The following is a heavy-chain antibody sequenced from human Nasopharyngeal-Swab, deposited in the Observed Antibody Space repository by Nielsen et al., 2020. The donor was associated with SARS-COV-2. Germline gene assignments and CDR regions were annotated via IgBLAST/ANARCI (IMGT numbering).Heavy chain of an antibody. J-gene: IGHJ6*02. Sequence: GGSLRLSCAASGFTVSSNYMSWVRQAPGKGLEWVSVIYSGGSTYYADSVKGRFTISRDNAKNSLYLQMNSLRAEDTAVYYCARALFGVVIIPPHYGMDVWGQGTTVTVSS. V-gene: IGHV3-66*01. CDR1: GFTVSSNY. D-gene: IGHD3-3*01. CDR3: ARALFGVVIIPPHYGMDV. CDR2: IYSGGST.